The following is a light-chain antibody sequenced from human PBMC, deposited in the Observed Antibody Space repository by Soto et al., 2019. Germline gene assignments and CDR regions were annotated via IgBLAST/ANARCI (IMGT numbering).Light chain of an antibody. J-gene: IGLJ2*01. Sequence: SYELTQPPSASVSPGQTASITCSGDKLGRIYTSWYQQKSGQSPVLVIYEDTKRPSGIPERFSGSNSGNTATLTISGTQAVDEADYYCQAWDSSTSVFGGGTQLTVL. CDR2: EDT. V-gene: IGLV3-1*01. CDR3: QAWDSSTSV. CDR1: KLGRIY.